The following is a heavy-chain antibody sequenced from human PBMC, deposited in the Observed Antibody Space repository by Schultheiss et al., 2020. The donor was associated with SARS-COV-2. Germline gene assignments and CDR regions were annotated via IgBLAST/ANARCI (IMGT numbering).Heavy chain of an antibody. CDR3: ARDNTYLGPMDV. CDR2: ISGSGGTI. V-gene: IGHV3-11*01. Sequence: GESLKISCAASGFSFSDHYMTWIRQAPGKGLEWLSFISGSGGTIYYADSLRGRFIISRDNAKNSLYLQMNSLSAEDSAVYYCARDNTYLGPMDVWGQGTTVTVSS. D-gene: IGHD2/OR15-2a*01. J-gene: IGHJ6*02. CDR1: GFSFSDHY.